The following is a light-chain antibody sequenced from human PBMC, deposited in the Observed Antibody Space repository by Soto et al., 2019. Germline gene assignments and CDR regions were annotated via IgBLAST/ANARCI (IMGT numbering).Light chain of an antibody. CDR2: EVT. CDR1: SSDVGGCAY. J-gene: IGLJ3*02. Sequence: QSALTQPRSVSGSPGQSVTIYCTGTSSDVGGCAYVSWYQNHPGKAPKLMIYEVTNRPSGVSDRFSGSKSVNTASLTISGLQPEDEADYYCSSYTIKNTWVFGGGTKVTVL. CDR3: SSYTIKNTWV. V-gene: IGLV2-11*01.